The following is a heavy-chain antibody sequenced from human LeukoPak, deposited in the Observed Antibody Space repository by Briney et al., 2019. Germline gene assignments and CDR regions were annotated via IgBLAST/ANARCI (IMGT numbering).Heavy chain of an antibody. V-gene: IGHV1-69*04. CDR1: GGTFSSYA. Sequence: VASVKVSCKASGGTFSSYAISWVRQAPGQGLEWMGRIIPILGIANYAQKFKGRVTITADKSTSTPYMELSSLRSEDTAVYYCASPYYYDSSGYSDAFDIWGQGTMVTVSS. CDR2: IIPILGIA. D-gene: IGHD3-22*01. J-gene: IGHJ3*02. CDR3: ASPYYYDSSGYSDAFDI.